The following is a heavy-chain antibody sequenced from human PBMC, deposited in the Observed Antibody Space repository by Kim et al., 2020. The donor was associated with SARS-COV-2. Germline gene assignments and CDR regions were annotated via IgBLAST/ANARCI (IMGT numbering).Heavy chain of an antibody. Sequence: SETLSLTCAVYGGSFSGYYWSWIRQPPGKGLEWIGEINHSGSTNYNPSLKSRVTISVDTSKNQFSLKLSSVTAADTAVYYCARVRAARRGFVDYWGQGTLVTVSS. J-gene: IGHJ4*02. CDR1: GGSFSGYY. CDR2: INHSGST. V-gene: IGHV4-34*01. CDR3: ARVRAARRGFVDY. D-gene: IGHD6-6*01.